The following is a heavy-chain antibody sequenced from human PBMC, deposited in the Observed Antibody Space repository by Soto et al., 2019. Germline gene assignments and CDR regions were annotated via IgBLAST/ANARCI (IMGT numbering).Heavy chain of an antibody. CDR1: GNSISSYY. CDR3: ARVPAVASTFPSLWFDP. D-gene: IGHD6-19*01. Sequence: SETLSLTCTVSGNSISSYYWSWIRQPPGKGLEWIGYIYYSGSTNYNPSLKSRVTISVDTSKNQFSLKLSSVTAADTAVYYCARVPAVASTFPSLWFDPWGQGTLATVSS. CDR2: IYYSGST. V-gene: IGHV4-59*01. J-gene: IGHJ5*02.